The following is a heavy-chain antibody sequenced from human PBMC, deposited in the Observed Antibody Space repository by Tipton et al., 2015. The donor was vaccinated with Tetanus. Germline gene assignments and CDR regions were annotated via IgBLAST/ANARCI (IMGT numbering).Heavy chain of an antibody. Sequence: TLSLTCTVSGDSVSGYYWSWIRQPPGKGLEWVGYVYYTGDTNYNPSLKSRVTISMDRSESQISLKMTSVTAADTAVYYWAGVTAQRTELYFEHWGQGTQVTVSS. CDR2: VYYTGDT. J-gene: IGHJ1*01. CDR1: GDSVSGYY. CDR3: AGVTAQRTELYFEH. V-gene: IGHV4-59*02. D-gene: IGHD2-8*02.